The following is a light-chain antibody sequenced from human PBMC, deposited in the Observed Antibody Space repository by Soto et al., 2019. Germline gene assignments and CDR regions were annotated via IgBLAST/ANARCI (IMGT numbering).Light chain of an antibody. J-gene: IGKJ1*01. V-gene: IGKV4-1*01. CDR2: WAS. CDR3: QHYYSIPWP. CDR1: QSVLSTSNNKNY. Sequence: DIVMTQSPDSLAVSLGERAAFNCKSSQSVLSTSNNKNYLGWYQQKSGQPPKLLIYWASTRESGVPDRFSGSGSGTDFTLTISSLQAEDVATYYCQHYYSIPWPFGQGTRVEIK.